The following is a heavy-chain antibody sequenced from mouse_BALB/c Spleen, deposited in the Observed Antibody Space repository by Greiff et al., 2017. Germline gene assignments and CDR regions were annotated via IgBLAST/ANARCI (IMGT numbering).Heavy chain of an antibody. CDR3: ATSYYRYDTWFAY. CDR2: ISSGGGST. CDR1: GFAFSSYD. D-gene: IGHD2-14*01. Sequence: DVKLVESGGGLVKPGGSLKLSCAASGFAFSSYDMSWVRQTPEKRLEWVAYISSGGGSTYYPDTVKGRFTISRDNAKNTLYLQMSSLKSEDTAMYYCATSYYRYDTWFAYWGQGTLVTVSA. J-gene: IGHJ3*01. V-gene: IGHV5-12-1*01.